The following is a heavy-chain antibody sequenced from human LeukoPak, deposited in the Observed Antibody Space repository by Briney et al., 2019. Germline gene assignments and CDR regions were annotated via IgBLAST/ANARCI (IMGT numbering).Heavy chain of an antibody. Sequence: SETLSLTCTVSGGSINSYYWSWIRQPPGKGLEWIGFIYYTESTNYIPSLKSRVTISIDTSKNQFSLKLSSVTAADTAVYYCARTEESGYSYGYFGYYYYMDVWGKGTTVTVSS. V-gene: IGHV4-59*01. CDR1: GGSINSYY. CDR2: IYYTEST. D-gene: IGHD5-18*01. CDR3: ARTEESGYSYGYFGYYYYMDV. J-gene: IGHJ6*03.